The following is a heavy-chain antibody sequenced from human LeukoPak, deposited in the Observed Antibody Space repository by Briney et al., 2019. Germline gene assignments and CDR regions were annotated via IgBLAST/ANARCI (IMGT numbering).Heavy chain of an antibody. CDR2: ISWNSNNI. V-gene: IGHV3-9*01. CDR1: GFTFDDYG. Sequence: GGSLRLSCAASGFTFDDYGMHWVRQAPGKGLEWVSGISWNSNNIGYADSVKGRFTISRDNSKNTLYLQMNSLRAEDTAVYYCAKDGSYYYDSSGYYSFDYWGQGTLVTVSS. J-gene: IGHJ4*02. CDR3: AKDGSYYYDSSGYYSFDY. D-gene: IGHD3-22*01.